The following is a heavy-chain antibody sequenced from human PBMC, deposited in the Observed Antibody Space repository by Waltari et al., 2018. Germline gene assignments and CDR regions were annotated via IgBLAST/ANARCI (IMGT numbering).Heavy chain of an antibody. CDR1: GYSIRSGYD. Sequence: QVQLQESGPGLLNPSETLSLTCAVSGYSIRSGYDWGWVRQPPGKGLEWIGIVYQSGNIYYHTPLRSRLSISADPSNNQLSLKLSSVSAADTAVYSCARGAAAGSWPLIDYWGQGILVTVSS. V-gene: IGHV4-38-2*01. CDR3: ARGAAAGSWPLIDY. D-gene: IGHD6-13*01. J-gene: IGHJ4*02. CDR2: VYQSGNI.